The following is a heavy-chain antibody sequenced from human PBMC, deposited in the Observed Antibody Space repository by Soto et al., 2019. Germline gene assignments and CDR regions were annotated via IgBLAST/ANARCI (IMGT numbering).Heavy chain of an antibody. V-gene: IGHV1-8*01. CDR2: MNPNSGNT. D-gene: IGHD6-19*01. J-gene: IGHJ4*02. CDR3: ARERGASSPFDY. CDR1: GYTFTSYD. Sequence: QVQLVQSGAEVKKPGASVKVSCKASGYTFTSYDINWVRQATGQGLEWMGWMNPNSGNTGYAQKFQGRVTMTRNTSIGTAYMELSRLGSEDTAVYYCARERGASSPFDYWGQGTLVTVSS.